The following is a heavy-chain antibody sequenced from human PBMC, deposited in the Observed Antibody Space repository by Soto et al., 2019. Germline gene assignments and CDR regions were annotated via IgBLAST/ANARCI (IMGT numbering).Heavy chain of an antibody. CDR2: IQTGGAT. CDR3: VRVLYDSGVVDF. Sequence: QLVESGGGLFQAGGSTRLSCLASGFTVSRYDMAWVRQAPGKGLEWASIIQTGGATYYTDSAQGRFTISRDNSRNTVYLQTSSLRVEDTGVYSCVRVLYDSGVVDFWGQGSPITVS. CDR1: GFTVSRYD. V-gene: IGHV3-53*01. J-gene: IGHJ4*02. D-gene: IGHD5-12*01.